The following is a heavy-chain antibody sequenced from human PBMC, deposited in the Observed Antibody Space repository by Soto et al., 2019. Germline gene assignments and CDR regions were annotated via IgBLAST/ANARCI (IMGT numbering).Heavy chain of an antibody. D-gene: IGHD1-1*01. J-gene: IGHJ4*02. Sequence: SETLSLTCTVSGGSIRSYYWSWIRQPPGKGLEWIGYIYDRGATNYNPSLKSRVTTSVDTSKNKFSLKLSSVTAADTAAYYCARHWHDLSVGYWGPGTLVTVSS. V-gene: IGHV4-59*08. CDR1: GGSIRSYY. CDR2: IYDRGAT. CDR3: ARHWHDLSVGY.